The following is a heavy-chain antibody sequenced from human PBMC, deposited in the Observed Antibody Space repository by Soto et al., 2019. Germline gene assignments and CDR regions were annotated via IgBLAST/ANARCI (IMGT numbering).Heavy chain of an antibody. D-gene: IGHD2-15*01. J-gene: IGHJ3*02. V-gene: IGHV3-23*01. Sequence: PGGSLRLSCAASGFTFNRFAMSWVRQAPGKGLEWVSAISGGGDSTYYADSVKGRFTISRENAKNSLYLQMNSLRAGDTAVYYCARGYRVWAYCSGGSCYSDAFDIWGQGTMVTVSS. CDR3: ARGYRVWAYCSGGSCYSDAFDI. CDR2: ISGGGDST. CDR1: GFTFNRFA.